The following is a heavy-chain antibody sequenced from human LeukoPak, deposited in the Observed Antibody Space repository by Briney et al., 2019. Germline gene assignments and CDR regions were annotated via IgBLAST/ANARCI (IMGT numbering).Heavy chain of an antibody. Sequence: ASVKVSCKASGYTFTTYGINWVRQAPGHGLEWMGWISTSNGNTDFAQNLQGRLTMTTDTSTSTAWMELRSLRSVDTAMYFCARGHYGDYWGQGSLVTVSS. CDR2: ISTSNGNT. V-gene: IGHV1-18*01. J-gene: IGHJ4*02. CDR1: GYTFTTYG. CDR3: ARGHYGDY.